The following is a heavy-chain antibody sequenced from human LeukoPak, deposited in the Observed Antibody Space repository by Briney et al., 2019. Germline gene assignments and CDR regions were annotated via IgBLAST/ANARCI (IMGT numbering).Heavy chain of an antibody. CDR2: IYHSGST. V-gene: IGHV4-4*02. Sequence: PSETLSLTCAVSGGSISSSNWWSWVRQPPGKGLEWSGEIYHSGSTNYNPSLKSRVTISVDKSKNQFSLKLSSVTAADTAVYYCASLGGYSSGWFLGADPQLRVYKPNWGQGTLVTVSS. D-gene: IGHD6-19*01. CDR3: ASLGGYSSGWFLGADPQLRVYKPN. J-gene: IGHJ4*02. CDR1: GGSISSSNW.